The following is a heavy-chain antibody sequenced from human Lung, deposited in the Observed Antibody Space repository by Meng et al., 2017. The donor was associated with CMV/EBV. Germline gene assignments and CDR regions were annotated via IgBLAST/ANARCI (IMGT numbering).Heavy chain of an antibody. Sequence: ASVXVSXKASGYTFTSYGISWVRQAPGQGLEWMGWMNPNSGNTDSAQNFQGRVTMTRNTSISTAYMELSSLRSEDTAVYYCARAVYCIGTTCFFYPMDVWXQRTTVTVSS. J-gene: IGHJ6*02. CDR3: ARAVYCIGTTCFFYPMDV. CDR1: GYTFTSYG. V-gene: IGHV1-8*01. D-gene: IGHD2-2*01. CDR2: MNPNSGNT.